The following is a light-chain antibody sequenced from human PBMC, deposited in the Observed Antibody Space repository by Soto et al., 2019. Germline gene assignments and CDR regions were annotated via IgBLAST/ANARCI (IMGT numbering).Light chain of an antibody. CDR1: QSIVTY. Sequence: DIQMTQSPSSLSASVGDRVTITCRASQSIVTYLNWYLQKPGKAPKLLIYAASNLQSGVPSRFSGSGSGTDFTLTVNSLQPEDFATYYCQQGYTSAITFGQGTRLEIK. J-gene: IGKJ5*01. V-gene: IGKV1-39*01. CDR3: QQGYTSAIT. CDR2: AAS.